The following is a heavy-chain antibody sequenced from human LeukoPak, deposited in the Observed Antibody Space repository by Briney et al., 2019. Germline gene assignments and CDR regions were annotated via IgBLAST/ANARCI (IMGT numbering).Heavy chain of an antibody. Sequence: GGSLRLSCAASGFTFSSYSMNWVRQAPGKGLEWVANIKQDGSEKYYVDSVKGRFTISRDNAKNSLYLQMNSLRAEDTAVYYCARDRLRRYFDYWGQGTLVTVSS. V-gene: IGHV3-7*01. CDR1: GFTFSSYS. CDR2: IKQDGSEK. CDR3: ARDRLRRYFDY. J-gene: IGHJ4*02. D-gene: IGHD4-17*01.